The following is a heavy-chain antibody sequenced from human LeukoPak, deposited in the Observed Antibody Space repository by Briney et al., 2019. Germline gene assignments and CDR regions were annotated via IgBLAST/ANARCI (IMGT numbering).Heavy chain of an antibody. CDR3: ARPDDEMATIDGMDV. J-gene: IGHJ6*02. D-gene: IGHD5-24*01. CDR2: ISYDGSNK. Sequence: GGSLRLPCAASGFTFSSYAMHWVRQAPGKGLEWVAVISYDGSNKYYADSVKGRFTISRDNSKNTLYLQMNSLRAEDTAVYYCARPDDEMATIDGMDVWGQGTTVTVSS. CDR1: GFTFSSYA. V-gene: IGHV3-30*04.